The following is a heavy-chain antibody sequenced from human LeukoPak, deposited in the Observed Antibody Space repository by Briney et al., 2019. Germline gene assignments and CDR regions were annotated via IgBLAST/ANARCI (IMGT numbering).Heavy chain of an antibody. CDR1: GLTVSSNY. CDR2: IYSGGST. J-gene: IGHJ3*02. CDR3: ARTIVGDNLDAFDI. Sequence: PGGSLRLSCAAAGLTVSSNYMSWVRQPPGKGLEWVSIIYSGGSTYYADSLKDRFTISRDNSKNTLYLQMNSLRAEDTAAYYCARTIVGDNLDAFDIWGQGTVVTVSS. D-gene: IGHD1-26*01. V-gene: IGHV3-66*01.